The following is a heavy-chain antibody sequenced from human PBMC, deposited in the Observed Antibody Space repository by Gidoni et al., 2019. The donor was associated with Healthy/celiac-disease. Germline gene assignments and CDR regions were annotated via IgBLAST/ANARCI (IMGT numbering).Heavy chain of an antibody. J-gene: IGHJ4*02. D-gene: IGHD3-10*01. CDR3: ARSTFTMVRGVIYYFDY. Sequence: EVQLVESGGGLVQPGGSLRLSCAASGFTVSSNYISWVRQAPGKGLEWVSVIYSGGSTYYADSAKGRFTISRHNSKNTLYLQMNSLRAEDTAVYYCARSTFTMVRGVIYYFDYWGQGTLVTVSS. V-gene: IGHV3-53*04. CDR2: IYSGGST. CDR1: GFTVSSNY.